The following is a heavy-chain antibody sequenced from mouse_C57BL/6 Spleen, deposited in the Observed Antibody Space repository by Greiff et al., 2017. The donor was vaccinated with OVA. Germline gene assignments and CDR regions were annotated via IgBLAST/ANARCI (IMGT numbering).Heavy chain of an antibody. J-gene: IGHJ4*01. CDR1: GYTFTDYN. Sequence: EVKLMESGPELVKPGASVKMSCKASGYTFTDYNMHWVKQSHGKSLEWIGYINPNNGGTSYNQKFKGKATLTVNKSSSTAYMELRSLTSEDSAVYYCARGWLLFYAMDYWGQGTSVTVSS. V-gene: IGHV1-22*01. CDR3: ARGWLLFYAMDY. D-gene: IGHD2-3*01. CDR2: INPNNGGT.